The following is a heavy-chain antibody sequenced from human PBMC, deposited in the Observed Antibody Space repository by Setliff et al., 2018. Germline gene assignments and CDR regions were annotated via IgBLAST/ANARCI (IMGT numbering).Heavy chain of an antibody. V-gene: IGHV4-59*11. J-gene: IGHJ6*03. Sequence: SETLSLTCTVSGGSISSHYWSWIRQPPGKGLEWIGYIYYSGSTNYNPSLKSRVTISVDTSKNQFSLKLSSVTAADTAVYYCARGIPAYDFWSGYYIGYYYYRDVWGKGTTVTVSS. CDR1: GGSISSHY. D-gene: IGHD3-3*01. CDR2: IYYSGST. CDR3: ARGIPAYDFWSGYYIGYYYYRDV.